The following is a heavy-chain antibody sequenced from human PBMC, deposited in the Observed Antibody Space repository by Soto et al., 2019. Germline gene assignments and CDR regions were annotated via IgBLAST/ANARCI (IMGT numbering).Heavy chain of an antibody. CDR3: ARDSSGGMDV. D-gene: IGHD3-10*01. Sequence: SSETLSLTCTFSGGSISSYYWSWIRQPPGKGLEWIGYIYYSGSTNYNPSLKSRVTISVDTSKNQFSLKLSSVTAADTAVYYCARDSSGGMDVWGQGTTVTVSS. CDR1: GGSISSYY. CDR2: IYYSGST. V-gene: IGHV4-59*01. J-gene: IGHJ6*02.